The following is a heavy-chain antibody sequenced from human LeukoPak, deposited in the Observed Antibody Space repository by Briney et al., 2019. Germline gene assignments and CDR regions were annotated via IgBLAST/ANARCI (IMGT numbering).Heavy chain of an antibody. CDR2: NYPGDSDT. V-gene: IGHV5-51*01. Sequence: GESLDISLKCSGYRFINYWIGLVRPMPGKGLEWMGINYPGDSDTRYSPSFQGQVTISADKSISTDYLQWSSLKASDTAMYYCATHRGYTGYDYEGYFDYWGQGTLVTVSS. J-gene: IGHJ4*02. CDR1: GYRFINYW. D-gene: IGHD5-12*01. CDR3: ATHRGYTGYDYEGYFDY.